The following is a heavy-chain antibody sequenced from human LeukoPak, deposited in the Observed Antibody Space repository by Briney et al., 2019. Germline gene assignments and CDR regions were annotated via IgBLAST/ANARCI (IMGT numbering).Heavy chain of an antibody. V-gene: IGHV4-59*01. CDR1: GGXISSYY. J-gene: IGHJ4*02. CDR3: ARGQLATVAHFDY. D-gene: IGHD4-23*01. Sequence: PSETLSLTCSVSGGXISSYYWSWIRQPPGKGLEWIGYIYYSGSTNYNPSLKSRVTISVDTSKNQFSLKLSSVTAADTAVYYCARGQLATVAHFDYWGQGTLVTVSS. CDR2: IYYSGST.